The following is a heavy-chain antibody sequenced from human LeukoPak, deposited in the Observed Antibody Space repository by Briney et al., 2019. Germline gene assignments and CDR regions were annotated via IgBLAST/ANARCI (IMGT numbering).Heavy chain of an antibody. D-gene: IGHD3-9*01. CDR2: ISSNGGST. CDR1: GFTFSSYA. CDR3: AKDHYDILTGYHIDY. V-gene: IGHV3-64*01. Sequence: GGSLSLSCAASGFTFSSYAMHWVRQAPGKGLEYVSAISSNGGSTYYANSVKGRFTISRDNSKNTLYLQMGSLRAEDTAVYYCAKDHYDILTGYHIDYWGQGTLVTVSS. J-gene: IGHJ4*02.